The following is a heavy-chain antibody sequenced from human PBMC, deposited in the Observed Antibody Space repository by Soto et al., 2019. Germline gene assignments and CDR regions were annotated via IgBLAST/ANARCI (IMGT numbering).Heavy chain of an antibody. CDR2: VKSKADGGTA. Sequence: EVQLVESGGGLVQPGGSLRLSCAASGFSITNTWMHWVRQAPGKGLEWVGRVKSKADGGTADYAAPVKGRFTVSRDDSKNTQYLQMNSLKMEDTAVYYCKSYTDFWGGDTPLWGQGTLVTVSS. CDR1: GFSITNTW. J-gene: IGHJ4*02. V-gene: IGHV3-15*07. CDR3: KSYTDFWGGDTPL. D-gene: IGHD3-3*01.